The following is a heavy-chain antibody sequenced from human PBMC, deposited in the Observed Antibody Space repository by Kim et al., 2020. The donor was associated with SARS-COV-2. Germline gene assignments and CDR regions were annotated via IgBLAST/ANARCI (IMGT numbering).Heavy chain of an antibody. CDR1: GFTFSSYG. V-gene: IGHV3-30*18. CDR2: ISYDGSNK. D-gene: IGHD3-10*01. Sequence: GSLRLSCAASGFTFSSYGMHWVRQAPGKGLEWVAVISYDGSNKYYADSVKGRFTISRDNSKNTLYLQMNSLRAEDTAVYYCAKEIVGQDVLLWFGELLTPQGMDVWGQGTTVTVSS. CDR3: AKEIVGQDVLLWFGELLTPQGMDV. J-gene: IGHJ6*02.